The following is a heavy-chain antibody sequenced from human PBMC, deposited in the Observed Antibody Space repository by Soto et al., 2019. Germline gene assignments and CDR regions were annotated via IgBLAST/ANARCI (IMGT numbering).Heavy chain of an antibody. D-gene: IGHD6-19*01. CDR3: ASVVFAVAGTSFNWFDP. CDR2: ISSSSSYT. CDR1: GFTFSDYY. V-gene: IGHV3-11*06. Sequence: GGSLRLSCAASGFTFSDYYMSWIRQAPGKGLEWVSYISSSSSYTNYADSVKGRFTISRDNAKNSLYLQMNSLRAEDTAVYYCASVVFAVAGTSFNWFDPWGQGTLVTVSS. J-gene: IGHJ5*02.